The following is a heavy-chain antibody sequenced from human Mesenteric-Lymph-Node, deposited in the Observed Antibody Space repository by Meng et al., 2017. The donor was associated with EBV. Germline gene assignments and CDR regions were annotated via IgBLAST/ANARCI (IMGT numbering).Heavy chain of an antibody. CDR1: GGSISSSSYY. CDR2: IYYSGST. CDR3: ATSSLTVDY. J-gene: IGHJ4*02. Sequence: QVQLQGSGPGLVKPSETLSLTCTVSGGSISSSSYYWGWIRQPPGKGLEWIGSIYYSGSTYYNPSLKSRVTISVDTSKNQFSLKLSSVTAADTAVYYCATSSLTVDYWGQGTLVTVSS. V-gene: IGHV4-39*07.